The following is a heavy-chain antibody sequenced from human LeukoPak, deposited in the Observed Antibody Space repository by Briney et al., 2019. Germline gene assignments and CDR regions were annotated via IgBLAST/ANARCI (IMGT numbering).Heavy chain of an antibody. CDR2: IYSGGST. D-gene: IGHD3-10*01. CDR1: GFIVSSNY. Sequence: KPGGSLRLSCAASGFIVSSNYMSWVRQAPGKGLEWVSVIYSGGSTYYADSVKGRFTISRDNSKNTLYLQMNSLRAEDTAVYYCAIHNPGIYLDYWGQGTLVTVSS. J-gene: IGHJ4*02. CDR3: AIHNPGIYLDY. V-gene: IGHV3-53*01.